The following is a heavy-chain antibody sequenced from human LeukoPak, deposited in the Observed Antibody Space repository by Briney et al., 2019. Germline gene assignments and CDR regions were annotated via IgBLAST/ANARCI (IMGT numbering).Heavy chain of an antibody. J-gene: IGHJ5*02. V-gene: IGHV4-59*01. CDR1: SASISNYY. Sequence: SETLSLTCTVSSASISNYYWGWIRQSPGKGLEWIGYIQNTGDTTYNPSLKSRVSISKDMSNNQFSLQLRSVTAADTAVYYCARGGYYDFWSGTSYWFDPWGQGTLVTVSS. D-gene: IGHD3-3*01. CDR3: ARGGYYDFWSGTSYWFDP. CDR2: IQNTGDT.